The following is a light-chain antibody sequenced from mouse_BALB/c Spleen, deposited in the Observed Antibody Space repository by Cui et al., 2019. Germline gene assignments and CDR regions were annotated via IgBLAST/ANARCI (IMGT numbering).Light chain of an antibody. CDR3: LQYDEFPLT. CDR1: QDINSY. CDR2: RAN. J-gene: IGKJ5*01. V-gene: IGKV14-111*01. Sequence: DIKMTQSPSSMYASLGERVTITCKESQDINSYLSWFQQKPGKSPKTLIYRANRLVDGVPSRFSGSGSGQDYSLTISSLEYEDMGIYYCLQYDEFPLTFGAGTKLELK.